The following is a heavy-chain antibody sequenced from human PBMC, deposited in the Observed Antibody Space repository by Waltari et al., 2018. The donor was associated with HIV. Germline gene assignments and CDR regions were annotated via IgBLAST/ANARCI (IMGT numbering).Heavy chain of an antibody. CDR3: ARVRRPSGSYYLSY. D-gene: IGHD1-26*01. V-gene: IGHV1-8*01. CDR1: GYTFPSYN. CDR2: MNPNTGDT. J-gene: IGHJ4*02. Sequence: VQLVQSGAEVQTPGDSVKVSCQASGYTFPSYNIYWVRQAPGQGLEWMGWMNPNTGDTAYAQKFQGRVTMTRNTSMSTAYMELSSLRSEDTAVYYCARVRRPSGSYYLSYWGQGTLVTVSS.